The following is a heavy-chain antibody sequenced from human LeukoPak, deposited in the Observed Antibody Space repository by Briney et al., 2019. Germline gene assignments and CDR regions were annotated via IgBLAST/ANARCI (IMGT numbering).Heavy chain of an antibody. CDR1: GGSISSSNW. J-gene: IGHJ4*02. CDR2: IYHSGST. CDR3: ARSRTVRGVIINFDY. Sequence: PSETLSLTCAVSGGSISSSNWWSWVRQPPGKGLEWIGEIYHSGSTNYNPSLKSRATISVDKSKNQFSLKLSSVTAADTAVYYCARSRTVRGVIINFDYWGQGTLVTVSS. V-gene: IGHV4-4*02. D-gene: IGHD3-10*01.